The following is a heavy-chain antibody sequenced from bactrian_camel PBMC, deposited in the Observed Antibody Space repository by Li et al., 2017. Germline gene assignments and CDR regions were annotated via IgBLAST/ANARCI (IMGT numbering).Heavy chain of an antibody. D-gene: IGHD6*01. CDR1: GYTFNTY. V-gene: IGHV3S67*01. CDR3: VRDEKVVAGFFAAHFGY. Sequence: DVQLVESGGGSALAGGSVRLSYAASGYTFNTYSWFRQAPGQEREGVAAIGNDESTTYADSVKGRFTISGDNAKNTVYLQMNSLKPEDMAVYYCVRDEKVVAGFFAAHFGYWGQGTQVTVS. CDR2: IGNDEST. J-gene: IGHJ6*01.